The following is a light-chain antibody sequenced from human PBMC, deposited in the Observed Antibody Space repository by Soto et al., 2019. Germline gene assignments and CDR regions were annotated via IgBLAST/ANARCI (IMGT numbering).Light chain of an antibody. J-gene: IGLJ1*01. CDR3: SSYAGSELYV. Sequence: QSALTQPPSASGSPGQSVTISCTGTSSDVGGYKYVSWYQQHPGKAPKVMIYEVSKRPSGVPDRFSGSKSGNTASLTVSGLQAEDEADYYCSSYAGSELYVFGSGTKLTVL. V-gene: IGLV2-8*01. CDR2: EVS. CDR1: SSDVGGYKY.